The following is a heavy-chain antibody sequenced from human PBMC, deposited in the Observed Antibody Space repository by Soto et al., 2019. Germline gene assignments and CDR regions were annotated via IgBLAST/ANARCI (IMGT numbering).Heavy chain of an antibody. V-gene: IGHV4-30-4*01. CDR1: GGSISGGVHS. D-gene: IGHD2-8*01. CDR2: IFDSGST. J-gene: IGHJ2*01. CDR3: AREIMPLANDWYFDL. Sequence: QVQLQESGPGLVKPSETLSLTCTVSGGSISGGVHSWSWIRQPPGKGLEWIGHIFDSGSTYYNPSLKRRLTISVDTSKNQFSLGLSSVTAADTAVYYCAREIMPLANDWYFDLWGRGTLVTVSS.